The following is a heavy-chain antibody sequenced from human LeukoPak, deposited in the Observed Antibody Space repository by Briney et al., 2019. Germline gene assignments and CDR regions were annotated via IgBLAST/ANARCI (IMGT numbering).Heavy chain of an antibody. D-gene: IGHD2/OR15-2a*01. CDR2: IVPIFGTA. CDR1: GGTFSSYA. CDR3: ARDLSTASDAFDI. J-gene: IGHJ3*02. Sequence: GSSVKVSCKASGGTFSSYAISWVRQAPGQGLEWMGGIVPIFGTANYAQKFQGRVTITADESTSTAYMELSSLRSEDTAVYYCARDLSTASDAFDIWGQGTMVTVSS. V-gene: IGHV1-69*01.